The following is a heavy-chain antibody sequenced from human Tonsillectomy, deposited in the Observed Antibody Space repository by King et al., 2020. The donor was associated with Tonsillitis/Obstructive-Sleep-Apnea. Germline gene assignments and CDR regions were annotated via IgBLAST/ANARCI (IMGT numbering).Heavy chain of an antibody. J-gene: IGHJ4*02. Sequence: PLQESGPGLVKPSQTLSLTCTVSGGSISSGGYYWSWIRQHPGKGLEWIGYIYYSGSTYYNPSLKSLVTISVDTSKNQFSLKLSSVTAADTAVYYCARVGCSGGSCYRGYFDYWGQGTLVTVSS. CDR2: IYYSGST. D-gene: IGHD2-15*01. CDR1: GGSISSGGYY. V-gene: IGHV4-31*01. CDR3: ARVGCSGGSCYRGYFDY.